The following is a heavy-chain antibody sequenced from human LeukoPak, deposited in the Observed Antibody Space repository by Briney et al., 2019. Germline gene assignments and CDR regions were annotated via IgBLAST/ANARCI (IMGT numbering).Heavy chain of an antibody. CDR2: ISWNSGSI. J-gene: IGHJ3*02. CDR1: GFTFDDYA. Sequence: HPGGSLRLSCAASGFTFDDYAVHWVRQAPGKGLEWVSGISWNSGSIGYADSVKGRFTISRDNAKNSLYLQMNSLRAEDTALYYRAKDARPDQGGYGGNPVGAFDIWGQGTMVTVSS. CDR3: AKDARPDQGGYGGNPVGAFDI. D-gene: IGHD4-23*01. V-gene: IGHV3-9*01.